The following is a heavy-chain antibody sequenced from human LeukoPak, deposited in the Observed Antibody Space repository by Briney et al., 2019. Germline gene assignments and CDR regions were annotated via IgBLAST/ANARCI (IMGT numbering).Heavy chain of an antibody. CDR1: GYTFTGYY. V-gene: IGHV1-2*06. D-gene: IGHD3-3*01. CDR3: AGAPYYDFWSGHNWFDP. J-gene: IGHJ5*02. CDR2: INPNSGGT. Sequence: GASVKVSCKXSGYTFTGYYMHWVRQAPGQGLERMGRINPNSGGTNYAQKFQGRVTMTRDTSISTAYMELSRLRSDDTAVYYCAGAPYYDFWSGHNWFDPWGQGTLVTVSS.